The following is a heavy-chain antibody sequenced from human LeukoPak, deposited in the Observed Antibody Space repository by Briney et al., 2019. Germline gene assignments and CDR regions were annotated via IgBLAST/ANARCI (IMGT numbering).Heavy chain of an antibody. CDR3: ARVGVVESSGYHDYYFDF. Sequence: PSETLSLTCTVSGGTMTNYYWSWIRQPAGKELEWIGRLSSSGSTNYNPSLKSRVTMSVDTSKNQFSLNLTSVTVADMAIYFCARVGVVESSGYHDYYFDFWGQGSLVTVSS. CDR1: GGTMTNYY. V-gene: IGHV4-4*07. CDR2: LSSSGST. D-gene: IGHD3-22*01. J-gene: IGHJ4*02.